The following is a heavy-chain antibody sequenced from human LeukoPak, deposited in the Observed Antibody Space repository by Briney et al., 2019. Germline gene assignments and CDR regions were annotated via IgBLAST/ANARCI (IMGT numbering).Heavy chain of an antibody. CDR1: GFTFSSYW. D-gene: IGHD1-1*01. V-gene: IGHV3-74*01. CDR3: TRDTRGTIGTTTLDY. CDR2: INNDGSTT. J-gene: IGHJ4*02. Sequence: GVSLRLSCVASGFTFSSYWMHWVRQAPGKGLVWVSRINNDGSTTTYADSVKGRFTISRDNAKNTLYLQMNSLRAEDTAVYYCTRDTRGTIGTTTLDYWGQGTLVTVSS.